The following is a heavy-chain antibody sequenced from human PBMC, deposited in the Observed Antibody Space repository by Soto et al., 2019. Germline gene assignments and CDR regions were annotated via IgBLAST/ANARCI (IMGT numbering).Heavy chain of an antibody. Sequence: SETLSLTCAVYGGSFSGYYWSWIRQPPGKGLEWIGEINHSGSTNYNPSLKSRVTISVDTSKNQFSLKLSSVTAADTAVYYCARGSPFRSSWYYYYGMDVWGPRTTVTGSS. D-gene: IGHD6-13*01. J-gene: IGHJ6*02. CDR3: ARGSPFRSSWYYYYGMDV. CDR2: INHSGST. CDR1: GGSFSGYY. V-gene: IGHV4-34*01.